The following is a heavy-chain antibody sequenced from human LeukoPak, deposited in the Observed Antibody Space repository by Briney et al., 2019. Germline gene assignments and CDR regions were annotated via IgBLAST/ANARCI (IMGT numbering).Heavy chain of an antibody. CDR1: GGSISSSSYY. CDR3: ARLIYGSGSYYLEMTNSLFDY. J-gene: IGHJ4*02. D-gene: IGHD3-10*01. CDR2: IYYSGST. V-gene: IGHV4-39*01. Sequence: SETLSLTCTVSGGSISSSSYYWGWIRQPPGKGLEWIGSIYYSGSTYYNPSLKSRVTISVDTSKNQFSLKLSSVTAADTAVYYCARLIYGSGSYYLEMTNSLFDYWGQGTLVTVSS.